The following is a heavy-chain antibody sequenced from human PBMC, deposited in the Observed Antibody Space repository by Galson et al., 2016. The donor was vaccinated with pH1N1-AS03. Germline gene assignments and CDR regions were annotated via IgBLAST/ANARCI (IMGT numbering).Heavy chain of an antibody. J-gene: IGHJ3*02. V-gene: IGHV2-5*01. CDR1: GFSLTTNGVG. D-gene: IGHD2-21*02. Sequence: PALVTPTQTLTLTCTFSGFSLTTNGVGVGWIRQPPGKALEWLALIYGNDDKRYSPSLRSRGTITKDTTKNQVVLTMSNMDPADTATYYCAHRQIRMTVTEVHAFDIWGQGTMVTVSS. CDR2: IYGNDDK. CDR3: AHRQIRMTVTEVHAFDI.